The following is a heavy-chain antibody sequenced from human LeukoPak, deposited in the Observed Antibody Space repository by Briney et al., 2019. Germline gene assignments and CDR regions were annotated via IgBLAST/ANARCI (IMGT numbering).Heavy chain of an antibody. CDR3: ASTNWNYYAFDI. V-gene: IGHV1-8*03. CDR2: MNPNRGNT. CDR1: GYTFTSYD. J-gene: IGHJ3*02. Sequence: ASVKVSCKASGYTFTSYDINWVRQATGQGLEWMGWMNPNRGNTGYAQKFQGRVTITRNTSISTAYMELSRLRSEDTAVYYCASTNWNYYAFDIWGQGTMVTVSS. D-gene: IGHD1-7*01.